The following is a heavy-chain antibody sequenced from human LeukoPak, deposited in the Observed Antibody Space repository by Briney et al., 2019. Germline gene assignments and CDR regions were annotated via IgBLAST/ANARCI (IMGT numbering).Heavy chain of an antibody. CDR2: IIPIFGTA. CDR1: GGTFSSYA. CDR3: ASPTGYGSGSYYFDY. V-gene: IGHV1-69*13. J-gene: IGHJ4*02. Sequence: ASVKVSCKASGGTFSSYAISWVRQAPGQGLEWMGGIIPIFGTANYAQKFQGRVTITADESTSTAYMELSSLRSEDTAVYYCASPTGYGSGSYYFDYWGQGTLVTVSS. D-gene: IGHD3-10*01.